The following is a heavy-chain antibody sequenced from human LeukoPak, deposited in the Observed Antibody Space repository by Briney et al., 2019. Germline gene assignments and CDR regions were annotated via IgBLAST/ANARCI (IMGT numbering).Heavy chain of an antibody. V-gene: IGHV3-7*01. CDR3: ARDFSPYCGGDCYFDAFDM. CDR1: GFSFSSYW. CDR2: INRDGSVK. J-gene: IGHJ3*02. Sequence: GGSLRLSCAASGFSFSSYWMTWVRQGTGKGLEWVSNINRDGSVKHYMDSVKGRFTISRDNAKNSLYLQMNSLRAEDTAVYYCARDFSPYCGGDCYFDAFDMWGQGTVVTVSS. D-gene: IGHD2-21*01.